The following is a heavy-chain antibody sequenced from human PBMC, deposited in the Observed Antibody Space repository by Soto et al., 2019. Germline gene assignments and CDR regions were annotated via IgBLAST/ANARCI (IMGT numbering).Heavy chain of an antibody. CDR1: GFMFSSYA. J-gene: IGHJ4*02. Sequence: GGSLRLSCAVSGFMFSSYAMTWVRQAPGKGLEWVSSISGSGGSTYYSDSVRGRFTISRDNSKKMLYLEMNSLKGDDTAVYYCAKDGSWGDHYYFDNWGQGTLVTVSS. CDR2: ISGSGGST. CDR3: AKDGSWGDHYYFDN. D-gene: IGHD2-21*02. V-gene: IGHV3-23*01.